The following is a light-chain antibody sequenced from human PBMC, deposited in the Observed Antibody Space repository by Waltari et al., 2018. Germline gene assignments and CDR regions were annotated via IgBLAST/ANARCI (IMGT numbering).Light chain of an antibody. V-gene: IGLV1-40*01. CDR1: WSNIGAGYD. Sequence: QSVLTQPPSVSGAPGQRVTISCTGSWSNIGAGYDVHWYQQLPGKAPPLLVYGVNTRRPGVPDRFFGSKSGTSASLAIPGLQPEDEADYYCQSYDTSLGVVFGGGTKLTVL. J-gene: IGLJ2*01. CDR3: QSYDTSLGVV. CDR2: GVN.